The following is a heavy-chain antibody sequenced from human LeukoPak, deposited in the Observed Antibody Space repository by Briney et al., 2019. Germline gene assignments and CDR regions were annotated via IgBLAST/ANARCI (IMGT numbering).Heavy chain of an antibody. D-gene: IGHD6-13*01. J-gene: IGHJ4*02. V-gene: IGHV1-18*01. Sequence: GASVKVSCKASGYIFNTNGINWVRQAPGQGLEWVAYISAYSGVTNSAQKFRDRVTMTTDTSTRTAYMKLRSLTSDDSAVYYCARGGLSTRWGLDYWGQGTLVTVSS. CDR1: GYIFNTNG. CDR2: ISAYSGVT. CDR3: ARGGLSTRWGLDY.